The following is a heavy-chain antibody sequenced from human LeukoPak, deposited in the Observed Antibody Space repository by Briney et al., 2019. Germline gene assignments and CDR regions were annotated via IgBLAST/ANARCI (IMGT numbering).Heavy chain of an antibody. CDR1: GFTFDDYA. V-gene: IGHV3-9*01. CDR3: AKDRYSSSWPTMDV. J-gene: IGHJ6*03. CDR2: ISWNSGSI. D-gene: IGHD6-13*01. Sequence: GRSLRLSCAASGFTFDDYAMHWVRQAPGKGLEWASSISWNSGSIGYADSVKGRFTISRDNAKNSLYLQMNSLRAEDTALYYCAKDRYSSSWPTMDVWGKGTTVTVSS.